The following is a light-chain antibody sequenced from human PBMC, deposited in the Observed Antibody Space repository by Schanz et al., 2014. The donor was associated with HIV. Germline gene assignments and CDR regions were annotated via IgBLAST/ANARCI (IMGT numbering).Light chain of an antibody. CDR2: EVN. J-gene: IGLJ2*01. V-gene: IGLV2-8*01. Sequence: QSALTQPPSASGSAGQSVTISCTGISSDVPAYNYVSWYQQHPGKAPRLLISEVNKRPSGVPDRFSGSKSGNTASLTVSGLQTEDEADYYCLSYAGNNNLVFGGGTKLTVL. CDR1: SSDVPAYNY. CDR3: LSYAGNNNLV.